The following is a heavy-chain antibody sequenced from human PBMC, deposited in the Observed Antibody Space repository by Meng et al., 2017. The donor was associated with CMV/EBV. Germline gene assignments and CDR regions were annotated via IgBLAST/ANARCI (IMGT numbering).Heavy chain of an antibody. CDR2: IWYDGSNK. CDR3: AKELSSSWPYYYGMDV. Sequence: GGSLRLSCAASGFTFSSYGMHWVRQAPGKGLEWVAVIWYDGSNKYYADSVKGRFTISRDNPKNTLYLQMNSLRAEDTAVYYCAKELSSSWPYYYGMDVWGQGTTVTVSS. J-gene: IGHJ6*02. D-gene: IGHD6-13*01. CDR1: GFTFSSYG. V-gene: IGHV3-33*06.